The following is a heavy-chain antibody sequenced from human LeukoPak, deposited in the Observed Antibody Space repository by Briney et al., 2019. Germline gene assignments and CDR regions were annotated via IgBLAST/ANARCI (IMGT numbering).Heavy chain of an antibody. V-gene: IGHV4-34*01. CDR1: GGSFSGYY. D-gene: IGHD2-2*01. CDR3: AREIVVVPAAQYINWFDP. CDR2: INHSGST. Sequence: SETLSLTCAVYGGSFSGYYWSWIRQPPGKGLEWIGEINHSGSTNYNPSLKSRVTISVDTSKNQFSLKLSSVTAADTAVYYCAREIVVVPAAQYINWFDPWGQGTLVTVSS. J-gene: IGHJ5*02.